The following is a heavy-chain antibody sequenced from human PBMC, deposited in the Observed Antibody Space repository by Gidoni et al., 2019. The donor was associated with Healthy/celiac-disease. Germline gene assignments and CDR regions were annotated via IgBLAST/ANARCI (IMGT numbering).Heavy chain of an antibody. V-gene: IGHV1-18*01. Sequence: QVQLVQSGAEVKKPGASVKVSCKASGYTFTSYGISWVRQAPGQGLEWMGWISAYNGNTNYAQKLQGRVTMTTDTSTSTAYMELRSMRSDDTAVYYCARVPEFTNYDFWSGYSPSSAFDIWGQGTMVTVSS. CDR3: ARVPEFTNYDFWSGYSPSSAFDI. CDR1: GYTFTSYG. CDR2: ISAYNGNT. D-gene: IGHD3-3*01. J-gene: IGHJ3*02.